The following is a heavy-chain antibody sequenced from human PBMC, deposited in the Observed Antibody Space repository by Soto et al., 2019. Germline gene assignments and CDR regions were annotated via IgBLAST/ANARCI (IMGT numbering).Heavy chain of an antibody. D-gene: IGHD2-2*01. V-gene: IGHV1-2*02. J-gene: IGHJ6*02. CDR1: GYTFTGYY. Sequence: QVQLVQSGAEVKKPGASVKVSCKASGYTFTGYYMHWVRQAPGQGLEWMGWINPNSGGTNYAQKFQGRVTMPRDTSNSTAYKELSRRRSDDTAVYYCARALDIVVVPAAMRGMDVWGQGTTVTVFS. CDR3: ARALDIVVVPAAMRGMDV. CDR2: INPNSGGT.